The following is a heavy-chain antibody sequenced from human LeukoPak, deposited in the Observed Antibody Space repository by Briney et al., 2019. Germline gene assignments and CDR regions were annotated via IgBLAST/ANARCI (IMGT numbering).Heavy chain of an antibody. V-gene: IGHV1-2*02. CDR3: ARGLEYYHDSSDYYYVGAFDI. Sequence: ASVKVSCKASGYTFTGYFIHWVRQAPGQGLEWMGWINPNSGGTNYAQKFQGRVTMTRDTSISTAYMDLSRLTSDDTAVYYCARGLEYYHDSSDYYYVGAFDIWGQGTMVTVSS. J-gene: IGHJ3*02. CDR1: GYTFTGYF. D-gene: IGHD3-22*01. CDR2: INPNSGGT.